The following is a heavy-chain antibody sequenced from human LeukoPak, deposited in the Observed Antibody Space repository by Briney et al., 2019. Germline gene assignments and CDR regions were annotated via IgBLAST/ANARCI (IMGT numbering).Heavy chain of an antibody. CDR2: IYSGGST. J-gene: IGHJ3*02. V-gene: IGHV3-53*01. Sequence: GGSLRLSCAASGFTVSNTYMSWVRPAPGKGLEWVSAIYSGGSTYYADSVKDRFTISRDNSKNTLFLQMNSLRAEDTAVYYCSRDKSAFDIWGQGTMVTVSS. CDR3: SRDKSAFDI. CDR1: GFTVSNTY.